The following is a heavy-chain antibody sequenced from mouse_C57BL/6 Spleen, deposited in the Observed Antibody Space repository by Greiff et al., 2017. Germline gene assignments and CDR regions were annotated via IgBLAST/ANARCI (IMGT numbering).Heavy chain of an antibody. D-gene: IGHD1-1*01. CDR3: ARRTTEYYFDY. Sequence: VQLQESGAELVRPGTSVKMSCKASGYTFTNYWIGWAKQRPGHGLEWIGDIYPGGGYTNYNEKFKGKATLTADKSSSTAYMQFSSLTSEDSAIYYCARRTTEYYFDYWGQGTTLTVSS. CDR1: GYTFTNYW. J-gene: IGHJ2*01. CDR2: IYPGGGYT. V-gene: IGHV1-63*01.